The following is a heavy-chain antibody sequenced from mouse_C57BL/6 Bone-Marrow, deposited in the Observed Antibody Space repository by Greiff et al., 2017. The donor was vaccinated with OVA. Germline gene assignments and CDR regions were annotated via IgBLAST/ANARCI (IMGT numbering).Heavy chain of an antibody. CDR2: INPSSGYT. J-gene: IGHJ3*01. CDR3: ARMWEGFAY. CDR1: GSTFTSYW. V-gene: IGHV1-7*01. Sequence: VQLQESGAELATPGASVKLSCKASGSTFTSYWMHWVQQRPGQGLEWIGYINPSSGYTKYNQKFKDKATLTADKSSSTAYLQLSSLTYADSAVYYCARMWEGFAYWGQETLVTVSA. D-gene: IGHD4-1*01.